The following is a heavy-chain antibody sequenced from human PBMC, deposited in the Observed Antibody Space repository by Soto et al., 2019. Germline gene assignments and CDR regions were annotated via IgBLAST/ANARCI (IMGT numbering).Heavy chain of an antibody. Sequence: QVQLVESGGGVVQPGRSLRLSCAASGFTFSSYGMHWVRQAPGKGLEWVAVISYDGTNNYYTESVKGRFTISRDNSKNTLCLQVNSLRAEDTAVYFCAKGDCSGGSCYFSAFDIWGQGTMVTVSS. J-gene: IGHJ3*02. CDR2: ISYDGTNN. D-gene: IGHD2-15*01. V-gene: IGHV3-30*18. CDR3: AKGDCSGGSCYFSAFDI. CDR1: GFTFSSYG.